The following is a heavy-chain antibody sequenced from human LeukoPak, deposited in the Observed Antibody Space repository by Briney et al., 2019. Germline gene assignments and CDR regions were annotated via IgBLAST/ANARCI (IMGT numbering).Heavy chain of an antibody. J-gene: IGHJ6*03. CDR1: GFTFDDYA. D-gene: IGHD6-19*01. Sequence: GRSLRLSCAVSGFTFDDYAMHWVRQAPGKGLEWVSGISWNSGSIGYADSVKGRFTISRDNAKNSLYLQMNSLRAEDTALYYCAKDIVAGDYYYYYIDVSGKGTTVTVSS. CDR2: ISWNSGSI. V-gene: IGHV3-9*01. CDR3: AKDIVAGDYYYYYIDV.